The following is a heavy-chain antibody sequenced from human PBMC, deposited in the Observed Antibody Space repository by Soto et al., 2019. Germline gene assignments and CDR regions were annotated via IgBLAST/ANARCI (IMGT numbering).Heavy chain of an antibody. CDR1: GGSLSSGGHY. V-gene: IGHV4-31*03. CDR2: IYHTGIT. CDR3: ARGGNSGSTGGFDP. J-gene: IGHJ5*02. D-gene: IGHD5-12*01. Sequence: QVQLQESGPGLVKPSQTLSLTCTVSGGSLSSGGHYWSWIRQHPGKGLEWIGYIYHTGITYYNPSLKSRLAMSVDTYKNQFSLRLNSVTAADTAVYYCARGGNSGSTGGFDPWGQGTLVTVSS.